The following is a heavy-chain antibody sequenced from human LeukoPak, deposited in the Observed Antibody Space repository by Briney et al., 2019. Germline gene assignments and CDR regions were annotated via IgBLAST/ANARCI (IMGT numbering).Heavy chain of an antibody. CDR3: AKGDYYDSSGSLDY. CDR1: GFTFDDYA. J-gene: IGHJ4*02. V-gene: IGHV3-9*03. D-gene: IGHD3-22*01. Sequence: PGRSLRLSCAASGFTFDDYAMHWVRQAPGKGLEWVSGISWNSGSIGYADSVKGRFTISRDNAKNSLYLQMNSLRAEDMALYYCAKGDYYDSSGSLDYWGLGTLVTVSS. CDR2: ISWNSGSI.